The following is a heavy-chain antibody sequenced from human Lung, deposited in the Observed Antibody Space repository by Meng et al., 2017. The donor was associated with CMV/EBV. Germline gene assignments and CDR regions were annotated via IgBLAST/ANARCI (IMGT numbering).Heavy chain of an antibody. Sequence: GESLKISCAASGFRFSSYEINWVRQTPGKGLEWVSYISGSGDTTNYADSVKGRFTISRDNAKNSLYLQMNSLRTEDTAVYYCARESGPMGGNYYYGLDVWGQGNXV. J-gene: IGHJ6*01. CDR1: GFRFSSYE. CDR2: ISGSGDTT. CDR3: ARESGPMGGNYYYGLDV. V-gene: IGHV3-48*03. D-gene: IGHD3-3*01.